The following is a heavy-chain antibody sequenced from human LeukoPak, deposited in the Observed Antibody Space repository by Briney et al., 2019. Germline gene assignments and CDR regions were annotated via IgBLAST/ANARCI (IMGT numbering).Heavy chain of an antibody. V-gene: IGHV3-23*01. J-gene: IGHJ6*03. CDR2: ISGSGGST. CDR3: VKDHIVVVPAAMKESLYYYMDV. D-gene: IGHD2-2*01. CDR1: GFTFSSYA. Sequence: PGGSLRLSCAASGFTFSSYAMSWVRQAPGKGLEWVSAISGSGGSTYYADSVKGRFTISRDNSKNTLYLQTNSLRAEDTAVYYCVKDHIVVVPAAMKESLYYYMDVWGKGTTVTVSS.